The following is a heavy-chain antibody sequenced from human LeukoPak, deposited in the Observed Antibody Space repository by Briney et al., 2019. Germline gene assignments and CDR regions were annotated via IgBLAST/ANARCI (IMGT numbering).Heavy chain of an antibody. CDR3: ARAASIVVVVAANY. CDR2: INTNTGNP. D-gene: IGHD2-15*01. CDR1: GYTFTSYA. Sequence: ASVKVSCKASGYTFTSYAMNWVRQAPGQGLEWMGWINTNTGNPTYAQGFTGRFVFSLDTSVSTAYPQISSLKAEDTAVYYCARAASIVVVVAANYWGQGTLVTVSS. V-gene: IGHV7-4-1*02. J-gene: IGHJ4*02.